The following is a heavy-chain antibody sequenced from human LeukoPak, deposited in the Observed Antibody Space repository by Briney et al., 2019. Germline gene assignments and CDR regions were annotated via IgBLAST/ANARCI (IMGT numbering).Heavy chain of an antibody. CDR3: ARERVVSNFNWFDP. CDR1: GASFSGYS. V-gene: IGHV4-34*01. D-gene: IGHD1-1*01. J-gene: IGHJ5*02. CDR2: VNRVGNT. Sequence: SETLSLTCAVHGASFSGYSWSWVRQPPGKGLEWIGEVNRVGNTIYNPSLKGRVTISIDTSTTQFSLTLTSVTVADTAIYFCARERVVSNFNWFDPWGQGTLVTVSS.